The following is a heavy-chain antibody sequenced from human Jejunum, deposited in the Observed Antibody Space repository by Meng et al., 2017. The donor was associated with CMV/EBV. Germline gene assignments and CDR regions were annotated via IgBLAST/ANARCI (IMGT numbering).Heavy chain of an antibody. CDR3: SRRLTIRKYGLDV. CDR1: LIFDYYS. Sequence: LIFDYYSIRWIRQAPGKGLEWVGFTRVKVYRGTTEYAASVRGRFIISRDASKSVAYLQMNSLTVEDTGVYYCSRRLTIRKYGLDVWGQGTTVTVSS. J-gene: IGHJ6*02. D-gene: IGHD3-3*01. V-gene: IGHV3-49*02. CDR2: TRVKVYRGTT.